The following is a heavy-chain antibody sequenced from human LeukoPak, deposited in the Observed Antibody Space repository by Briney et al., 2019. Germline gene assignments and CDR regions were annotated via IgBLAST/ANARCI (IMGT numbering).Heavy chain of an antibody. CDR1: GFTVSSNY. Sequence: SGGSLRLSCAASGFTVSSNYMSWVRQAPGKGLEWVSVIYSGGSTYYADSVKGRFTISRDNSKNTLYLQMNSLRAEDTAVYYCAKDGRFPERSDPWGQGTLVTVSS. J-gene: IGHJ5*02. V-gene: IGHV3-66*01. CDR2: IYSGGST. D-gene: IGHD1-14*01. CDR3: AKDGRFPERSDP.